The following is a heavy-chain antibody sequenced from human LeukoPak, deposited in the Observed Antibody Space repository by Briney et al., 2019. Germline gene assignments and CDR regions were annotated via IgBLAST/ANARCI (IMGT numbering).Heavy chain of an antibody. V-gene: IGHV4-59*01. Sequence: SSETLSLTCTVSGGSISGYYWSWIRQPPGKGLEWIGYIYYSGSTNYNPSLKSRVTISVDTSKNQFSLKLSSVTAADTAVYYCARDSRLGLLSYWGQGTLVTVSS. CDR2: IYYSGST. CDR1: GGSISGYY. D-gene: IGHD2-2*01. J-gene: IGHJ4*02. CDR3: ARDSRLGLLSY.